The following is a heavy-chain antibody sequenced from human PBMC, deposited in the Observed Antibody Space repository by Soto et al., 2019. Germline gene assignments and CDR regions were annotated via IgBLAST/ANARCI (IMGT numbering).Heavy chain of an antibody. CDR2: IHHGGNS. Sequence: QVQLQESGPGLVKPSGTPSLTCAVSGDSIISDKWWSWVRQAPGKGLEWIGEIHHGGNSKYNPSLKSRVIISVDRSKNQFSLNLTSVTDADTAVYYCARGESQQQRDYWGQGTLVTVSS. V-gene: IGHV4-4*02. D-gene: IGHD6-25*01. CDR3: ARGESQQQRDY. J-gene: IGHJ4*02. CDR1: GDSIISDKW.